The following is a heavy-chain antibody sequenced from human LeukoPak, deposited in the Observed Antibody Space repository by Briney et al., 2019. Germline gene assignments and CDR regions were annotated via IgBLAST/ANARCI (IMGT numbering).Heavy chain of an antibody. CDR2: INWSGGST. V-gene: IGHV3-20*04. CDR1: GFTFDDYG. CDR3: ARGTKQWPAAPYLDY. J-gene: IGHJ4*02. D-gene: IGHD6-19*01. Sequence: GGSLRLSCAASGFTFDDYGMSWVRQAPGKGLEWVSDINWSGGSTGYADSVKGRFTISRNSAKNSLFLHMNSLRSEDRALHYCARGTKQWPAAPYLDYWGQGTLVTVSS.